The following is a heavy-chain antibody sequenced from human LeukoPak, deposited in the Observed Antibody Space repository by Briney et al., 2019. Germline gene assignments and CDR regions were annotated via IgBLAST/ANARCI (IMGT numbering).Heavy chain of an antibody. V-gene: IGHV3-7*01. CDR1: EFTFNNYW. CDR2: IKQDGSEK. J-gene: IGHJ6*02. CDR3: ARGRGMDV. Sequence: PGGSLRLSCAASEFTFNNYWMNWVRQAPGKGLEWVANIKQDGSEKYYVDSVKVRFTISRDNAKNSLYLQMNSLRAEDTAVYYCARGRGMDVWGQGTTVTVSS.